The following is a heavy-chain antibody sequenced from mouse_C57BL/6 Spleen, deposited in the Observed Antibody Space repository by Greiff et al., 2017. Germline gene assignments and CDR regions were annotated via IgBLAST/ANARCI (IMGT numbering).Heavy chain of an antibody. CDR3: ARRITTVVATDWYFDV. J-gene: IGHJ1*03. D-gene: IGHD1-1*01. CDR2: IHPNSGST. Sequence: QVQLQQSGAELVKPGASVKLSCKASGYTFTSYWMHWVKQRPGQGLEWIGMIHPNSGSTNYNEKFKSKATLTVDKSSSTAYMQLSSLTSEDSAVYYCARRITTVVATDWYFDVWGTGTTVTVSS. V-gene: IGHV1-64*01. CDR1: GYTFTSYW.